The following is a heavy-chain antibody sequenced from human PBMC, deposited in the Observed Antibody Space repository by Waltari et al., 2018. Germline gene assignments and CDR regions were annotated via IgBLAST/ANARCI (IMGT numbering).Heavy chain of an antibody. V-gene: IGHV4-38-2*01. J-gene: IGHJ5*02. Sequence: QVQLQESGPGLVKPSETLSLTCAVSGYSISRGYYWGWTRQPPGKGLEWIGSIYHSGSTYYNPSLKSRVTISVDTSKNQFSLKLSSVTAADTAVYYCARVWGYDFLLTNNWFDPWGQGTLVTVSS. CDR3: ARVWGYDFLLTNNWFDP. D-gene: IGHD3-3*01. CDR2: IYHSGST. CDR1: GYSISRGYY.